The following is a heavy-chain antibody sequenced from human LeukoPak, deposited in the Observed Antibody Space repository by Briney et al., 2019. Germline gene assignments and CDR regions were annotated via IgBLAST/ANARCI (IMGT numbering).Heavy chain of an antibody. Sequence: GESLRLSCVVSGFTLSSYAMSWVRQAPGKGLEWVAATSSSDSGKYHADSVRGRFTISRDNSKNTVYLQMNSLRAEDAAVFYCARGPVTSCKGAFLYPICHRGPGILVTVSS. J-gene: IGHJ4*02. CDR3: ARGPVTSCKGAFLYPICH. CDR2: TSSSDSGK. D-gene: IGHD4-17*01. V-gene: IGHV3-23*01. CDR1: GFTLSSYA.